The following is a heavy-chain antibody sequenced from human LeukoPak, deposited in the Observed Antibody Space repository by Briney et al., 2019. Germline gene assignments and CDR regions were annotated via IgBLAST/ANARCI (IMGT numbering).Heavy chain of an antibody. CDR1: GGSISSSSYY. CDR3: ARQTFITGIDY. CDR2: IYYSGST. Sequence: SETLSHTCTVSGGSISSSSYYWGWIRQPPGKGLEWIGSIYYSGSTYYNPSLKSRVTISVDTSKNQFSLKLSSVTAADTAVYYCARQTFITGIDYWGQGTLVTVSS. D-gene: IGHD3-22*01. J-gene: IGHJ4*02. V-gene: IGHV4-39*01.